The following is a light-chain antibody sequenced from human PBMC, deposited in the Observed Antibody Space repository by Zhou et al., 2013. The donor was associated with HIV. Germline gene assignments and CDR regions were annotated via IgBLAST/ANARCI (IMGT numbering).Light chain of an antibody. CDR2: GAS. V-gene: IGKV3-20*01. Sequence: EIVLTQSPGTLSLSPGERATLSCRASQSFSSGYLAWYQQKPAQAPRLLIYGASGRDTGIPDRFSASGSGTDFTLTISRLEPEDFAVYYCQQYGSSPPLTFGGGTKVEIK. CDR3: QQYGSSPPLT. CDR1: QSFSSGY. J-gene: IGKJ4*01.